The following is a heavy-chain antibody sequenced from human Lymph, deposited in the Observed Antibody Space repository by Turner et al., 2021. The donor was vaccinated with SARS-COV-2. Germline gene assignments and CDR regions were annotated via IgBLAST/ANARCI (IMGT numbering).Heavy chain of an antibody. Sequence: EVQLVESGGGLVKPGGSLRLSCAASEFTFSTYNMNWVRQAPGKGLEWISSISSSSSYLYYADSVKGRFTISRDDAKNSLYLQMNSLRAEDTAVYYCARDIPTTADYFDYWGQGTLVTVSS. CDR2: ISSSSSYL. CDR3: ARDIPTTADYFDY. V-gene: IGHV3-21*01. J-gene: IGHJ4*02. CDR1: EFTFSTYN. D-gene: IGHD4-17*01.